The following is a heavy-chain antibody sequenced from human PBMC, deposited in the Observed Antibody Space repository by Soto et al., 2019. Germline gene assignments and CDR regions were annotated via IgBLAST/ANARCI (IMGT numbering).Heavy chain of an antibody. Sequence: PSETLCVPWTVSGGSISSHDCSWIRQPPGKGLEWIGYIYYSGSTNYNPSLKSRVTISVDTSKNQFSLKLSSVTAADTAVYYCARRYGYSFDYWGQGTLVTVSS. CDR3: ARRYGYSFDY. CDR2: IYYSGST. D-gene: IGHD1-1*01. V-gene: IGHV4-59*08. CDR1: GGSISSHD. J-gene: IGHJ4*02.